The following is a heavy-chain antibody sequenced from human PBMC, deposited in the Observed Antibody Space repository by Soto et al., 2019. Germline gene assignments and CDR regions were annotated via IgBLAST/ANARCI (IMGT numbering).Heavy chain of an antibody. CDR2: TYYRSKWYN. D-gene: IGHD6-19*01. J-gene: IGHJ3*02. V-gene: IGHV6-1*01. CDR1: GDSVSSNSAA. Sequence: SQTLSLTCAISGDSVSSNSAAWIWIRQSPSRGLEWLGRTYYRSKWYNDYAVSVKSRITINPDTSKNQFSLQLNSVTPEDTAVYYCARDQHSSGWYEGLGAFDIWGQGTMVTV. CDR3: ARDQHSSGWYEGLGAFDI.